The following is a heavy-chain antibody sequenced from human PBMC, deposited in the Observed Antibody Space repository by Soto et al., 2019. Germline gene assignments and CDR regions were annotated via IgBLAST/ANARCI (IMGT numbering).Heavy chain of an antibody. Sequence: SETLSLTCTVSGDSVNTGGYYWSRIRQHPGKGLEWIGYAYYSGSTNYNSSLKRRVTISLDTTKNHFSLRLTSVTAADTAICFYGNGRYRYLSDYWGQGTLVIGSS. D-gene: IGHD6-19*01. CDR3: GNGRYRYLSDY. CDR2: AYYSGST. V-gene: IGHV4-61*08. J-gene: IGHJ4*02. CDR1: GDSVNTGGYY.